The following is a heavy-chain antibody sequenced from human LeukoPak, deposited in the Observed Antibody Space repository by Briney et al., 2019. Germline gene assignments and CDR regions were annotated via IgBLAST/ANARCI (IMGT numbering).Heavy chain of an antibody. D-gene: IGHD3-22*01. CDR2: IYYSGST. J-gene: IGHJ5*02. V-gene: IGHV4-59*01. CDR3: VANYYDSSGAT. Sequence: SETLSLTRTVSGGSISSYYWSWIRQPPGKGLEWTGYIYYSGSTNYNPSLKSRVTISVDTSKNQFSLKLSSVTAADTAVYYCVANYYDSSGATWGQGTLVTVSS. CDR1: GGSISSYY.